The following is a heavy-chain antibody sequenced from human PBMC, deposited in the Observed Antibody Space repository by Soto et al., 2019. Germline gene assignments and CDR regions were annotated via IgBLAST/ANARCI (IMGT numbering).Heavy chain of an antibody. CDR1: GYTFTGYY. CDR3: ARIPLIAAAGTYYYYGMDV. Sequence: ASVKVSCKASGYTFTGYYMHWVRQAPGQGLEWMGWINPNSGGTNYAQKFQGRVTMTRDTSISTAYMELSRLRSDDTAVYYCARIPLIAAAGTYYYYGMDVWGQGTTVTVSS. D-gene: IGHD6-13*01. CDR2: INPNSGGT. V-gene: IGHV1-2*02. J-gene: IGHJ6*02.